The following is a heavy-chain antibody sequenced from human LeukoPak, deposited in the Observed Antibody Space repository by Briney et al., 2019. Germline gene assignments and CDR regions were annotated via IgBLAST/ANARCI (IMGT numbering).Heavy chain of an antibody. J-gene: IGHJ4*02. CDR2: ISSGGST. Sequence: PGGSLRLSCAASGCTVSSDYMGWVRQAPEKGLEWVSLISSGGSTYYADSLKGRFTISRDNSKNTLYLQMNSLRAEDTAVYYCGRVGDGYNDNYWGQGTLVTVSS. D-gene: IGHD5-24*01. CDR1: GCTVSSDY. CDR3: GRVGDGYNDNY. V-gene: IGHV3-66*01.